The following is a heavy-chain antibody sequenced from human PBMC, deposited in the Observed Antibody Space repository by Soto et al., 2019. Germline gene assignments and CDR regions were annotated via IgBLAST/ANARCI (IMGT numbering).Heavy chain of an antibody. CDR2: ISAYNGNT. V-gene: IGHV1-18*01. D-gene: IGHD2-2*01. Sequence: QVQLVQSGAEVKKPGASVKVSCKASGYTFTSYGISWVRQAPGQGLECMGWISAYNGNTNYAQQLQGRVTMTTDTSTSTAYMELRSLRSDDTAVYYCARDLGYCSSTSCYWFSDYWGQGTLVTVSS. J-gene: IGHJ4*02. CDR1: GYTFTSYG. CDR3: ARDLGYCSSTSCYWFSDY.